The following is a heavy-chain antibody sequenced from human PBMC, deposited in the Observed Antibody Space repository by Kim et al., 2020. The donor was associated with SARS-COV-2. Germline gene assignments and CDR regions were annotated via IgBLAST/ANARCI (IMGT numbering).Heavy chain of an antibody. V-gene: IGHV1-3*01. CDR2: INAANGNT. D-gene: IGHD2-15*01. CDR1: GNIFNRYV. Sequence: ASVKVSCKASGNIFNRYVMHWVRQAPGQSLEWIGWINAANGNTKYSQKFQGRVTITWDTSARTAYMDLSSLTSEDTAVYYCARGFCNDVNCFNWFDPWGQGTLVTVSS. CDR3: ARGFCNDVNCFNWFDP. J-gene: IGHJ5*02.